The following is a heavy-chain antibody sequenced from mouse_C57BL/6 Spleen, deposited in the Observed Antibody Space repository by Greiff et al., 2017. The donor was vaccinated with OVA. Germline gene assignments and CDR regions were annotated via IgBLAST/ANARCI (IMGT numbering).Heavy chain of an antibody. CDR1: GYTFTDYN. Sequence: EVKLQESGPELVKPGASVKIPCKASGYTFTDYNMDWVKQSHGKSLEWIGDINPNNGGTIYNQKFKGKATLTVDKSSSTADMELRSLTSEDTAVYYCARGGLRAMDYWGQGTSVTVSS. D-gene: IGHD1-1*01. CDR3: ARGGLRAMDY. V-gene: IGHV1-18*01. CDR2: INPNNGGT. J-gene: IGHJ4*01.